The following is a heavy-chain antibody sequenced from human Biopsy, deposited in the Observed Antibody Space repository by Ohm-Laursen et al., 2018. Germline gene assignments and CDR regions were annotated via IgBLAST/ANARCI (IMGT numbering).Heavy chain of an antibody. V-gene: IGHV1-8*01. CDR2: LNPVSGNS. D-gene: IGHD1-7*01. CDR3: GRAVRNQLLTDP. J-gene: IGHJ5*02. Sequence: ASVKVSCNASGYTFTSYDITWVRQASGQGPEWIGWLNPVSGNSNFGQKFRGRVTVTSDTSISTAYMKLSGLTSDDTATYYCGRAVRNQLLTDPWGQGTLVTVTS. CDR1: GYTFTSYD.